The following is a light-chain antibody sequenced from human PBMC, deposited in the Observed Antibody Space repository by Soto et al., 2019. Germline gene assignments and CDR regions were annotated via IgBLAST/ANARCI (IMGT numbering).Light chain of an antibody. CDR1: QYISSR. CDR2: DTF. J-gene: IGKJ4*01. V-gene: IGKV1-5*01. CDR3: QQYNSYSPLT. Sequence: IQMTQSPSILSASMRYSVTITCRSSQYISSRLAWYQQKPGKAPKLLMFDTFSLESGVPSRFSGSRSGTEFTLTISSLQPDDYATYYCQQYNSYSPLTFGGGTKVDIK.